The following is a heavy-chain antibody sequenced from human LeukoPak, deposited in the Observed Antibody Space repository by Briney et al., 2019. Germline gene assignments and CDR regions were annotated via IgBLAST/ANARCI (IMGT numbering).Heavy chain of an antibody. J-gene: IGHJ4*02. CDR1: GFTFSSYS. D-gene: IGHD2-2*01. CDR3: ARAEYCSSTSCYETMANDY. CDR2: ISSSSSTI. Sequence: PGGSLRLSCAASGFTFSSYSMNWVRQAPGKGLEWVSYISSSSSTIYYADSVKGRFTISRDNAKNSLYLQMNSLRAEDTAVYYCARAEYCSSTSCYETMANDYWGQGTLVTVSS. V-gene: IGHV3-48*04.